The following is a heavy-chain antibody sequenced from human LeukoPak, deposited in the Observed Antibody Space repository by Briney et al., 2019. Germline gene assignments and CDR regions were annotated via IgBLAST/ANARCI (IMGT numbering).Heavy chain of an antibody. CDR1: GGSISSDDSY. Sequence: SETLSLTCTVSGGSISSDDSYWSWIRQPAGKGLEWIGRIYTSGSTDYNPSLKSRVTISLDTSKNQFSLKLSSATAADTAVYYCARVFGGPVSRRFDPWGQGTLVTVSS. CDR2: IYTSGST. V-gene: IGHV4-61*02. CDR3: ARVFGGPVSRRFDP. J-gene: IGHJ5*02. D-gene: IGHD4-23*01.